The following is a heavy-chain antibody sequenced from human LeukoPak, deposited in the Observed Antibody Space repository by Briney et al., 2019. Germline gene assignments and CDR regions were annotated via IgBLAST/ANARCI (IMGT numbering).Heavy chain of an antibody. J-gene: IGHJ6*03. CDR3: AGGPGTDYYYMDV. CDR1: GGTFSSYA. V-gene: IGHV1-69*05. D-gene: IGHD2-15*01. CDR2: IIPIFGTA. Sequence: SVKVSCKASGGTFSSYANSWVRQAPGQGLEWMGGIIPIFGTANYAQKFQGRVTITTDESTSTAYMELSSLRSEDTAVYYCAGGPGTDYYYMDVWGKGTTVTVSS.